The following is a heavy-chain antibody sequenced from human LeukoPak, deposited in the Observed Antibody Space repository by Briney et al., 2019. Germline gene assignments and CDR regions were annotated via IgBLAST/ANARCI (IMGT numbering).Heavy chain of an antibody. D-gene: IGHD1-14*01. V-gene: IGHV4-61*02. CDR2: IYTSGST. CDR3: ASGTRRGKLDY. CDR1: GGSISSGSYY. J-gene: IGHJ4*02. Sequence: SENLSLTCTVSGGSISSGSYYWSWIRQPAGKGLEWIGRIYTSGSTNYNPSLKSRVTISVDTSKNQFSLKLSSVTAADTAVYYCASGTRRGKLDYWGQGTLVTVSP.